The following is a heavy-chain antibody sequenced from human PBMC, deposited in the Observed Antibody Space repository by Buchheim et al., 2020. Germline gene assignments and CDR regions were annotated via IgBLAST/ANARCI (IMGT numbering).Heavy chain of an antibody. CDR3: ARVELELRWFDP. V-gene: IGHV1-18*01. Sequence: QVQLVQSGAEVKKPGASVKVSCKASGYTFTSYGITWVRQAPGQGLEWLGWISTYKGKTDYAQKVQGRDTMTTDTSTRTAYMELRSLRSDDTAVYYCARVELELRWFDPWGKGTL. D-gene: IGHD1-7*01. CDR1: GYTFTSYG. J-gene: IGHJ5*02. CDR2: ISTYKGKT.